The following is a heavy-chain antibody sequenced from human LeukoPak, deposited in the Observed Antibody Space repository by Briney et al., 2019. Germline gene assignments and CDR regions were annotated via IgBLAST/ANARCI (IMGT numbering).Heavy chain of an antibody. CDR2: ISGSGGST. V-gene: IGHV3-23*01. D-gene: IGHD3-10*01. Sequence: GGSLRLSCAASGFTFSVYAMSWVRQAPGKGLEWVSAISGSGGSTYYADSVRGRFTISRDNSKNTLYLQMNSLRAEDTAVYYCAKPHYYGSGSYYAFDYWGQGTLVTVSS. J-gene: IGHJ4*02. CDR3: AKPHYYGSGSYYAFDY. CDR1: GFTFSVYA.